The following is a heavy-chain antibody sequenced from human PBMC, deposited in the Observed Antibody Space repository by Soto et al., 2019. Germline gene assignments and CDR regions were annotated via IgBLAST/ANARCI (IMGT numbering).Heavy chain of an antibody. CDR2: IIPIFGTA. V-gene: IGHV1-69*13. D-gene: IGHD1-26*01. Sequence: SVKVSCKASGGTFSSYAISWVRQAPGQGLEWMGGIIPIFGTANYAQKFQGRVTITADESTSTAYMELRSLRSDDTAVYYCARDGLGARKFDYWGQGTLVTVSS. CDR3: ARDGLGARKFDY. CDR1: GGTFSSYA. J-gene: IGHJ4*02.